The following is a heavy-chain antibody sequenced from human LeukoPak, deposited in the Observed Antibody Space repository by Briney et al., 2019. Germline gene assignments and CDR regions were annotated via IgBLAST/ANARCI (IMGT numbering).Heavy chain of an antibody. D-gene: IGHD1-26*01. CDR2: ISSSSNNI. CDR1: GFTFSSYR. Sequence: PGGSLRLSCAASGFTFSSYRMNWVRQAPGKGLEWVSSISSSSNNIYYADSVKGRFTISRDNAKNSLYLQMNSLRAEDTAVYYCARDIGHYGMDVWGLGTTVTVSS. CDR3: ARDIGHYGMDV. J-gene: IGHJ6*02. V-gene: IGHV3-21*04.